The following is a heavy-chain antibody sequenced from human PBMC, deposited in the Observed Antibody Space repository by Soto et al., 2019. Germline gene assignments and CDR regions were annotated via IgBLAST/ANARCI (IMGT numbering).Heavy chain of an antibody. CDR1: GFTFSSYS. J-gene: IGHJ5*02. V-gene: IGHV3-48*02. CDR2: ISSSSSTI. D-gene: IGHD3-3*01. Sequence: EVQLVESGGGLVQPGGSLRLSCAASGFTFSSYSMNWVRQAPGKGLEWVSYISSSSSTIYYADSVKGRFTISRDNAKNSLYLQMNSLRDEDTAVYYCARGRFLEWLLSDRGSVFWFDPWGQGTLVTVSS. CDR3: ARGRFLEWLLSDRGSVFWFDP.